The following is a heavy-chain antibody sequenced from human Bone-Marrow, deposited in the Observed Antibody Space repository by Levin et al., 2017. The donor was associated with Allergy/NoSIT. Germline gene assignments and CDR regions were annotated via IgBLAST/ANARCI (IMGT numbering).Heavy chain of an antibody. D-gene: IGHD3-16*02. J-gene: IGHJ5*02. CDR2: ISGSGGST. Sequence: GGSLRLSCAASGFTFSSYAMSWVRQAPGKGLEWVSAISGSGGSTYYADSVKGRFTISRDNSKNTLYLQMNSLRAEDTAVYYCAKLTDYVWGSYPNNWFDPWGQGTLVTVSS. CDR3: AKLTDYVWGSYPNNWFDP. V-gene: IGHV3-23*01. CDR1: GFTFSSYA.